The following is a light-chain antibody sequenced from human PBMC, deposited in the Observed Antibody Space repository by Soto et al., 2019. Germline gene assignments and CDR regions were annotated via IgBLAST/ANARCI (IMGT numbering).Light chain of an antibody. CDR2: AAS. V-gene: IGKV1-8*01. CDR3: QQYYSYPIT. CDR1: QGISSY. Sequence: AIRMTQSPSSFSASTGDRVTITCRASQGISSYLAWYQQKPGKAPKLLIYAASTLQSGVPSRFSGSGSVTDFTLTIICMQSEDFATYYSQQYYSYPITCGQRTRMEIK. J-gene: IGKJ5*01.